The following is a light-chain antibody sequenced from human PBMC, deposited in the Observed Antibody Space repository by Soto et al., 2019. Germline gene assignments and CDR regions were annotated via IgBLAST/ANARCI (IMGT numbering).Light chain of an antibody. CDR3: SSVTTWTTLV. Sequence: QSVLTQPPSVSGSPGQSVTISCTGTSSDVGAYDRVSWYQQPPGTAPTVIIYDVSNRPSGVPDRFSGSKSGNTASLTISGLLPEDEAEYYCSSVTTWTTLVFGGGTKLTVL. J-gene: IGLJ2*01. V-gene: IGLV2-18*02. CDR1: SSDVGAYDR. CDR2: DVS.